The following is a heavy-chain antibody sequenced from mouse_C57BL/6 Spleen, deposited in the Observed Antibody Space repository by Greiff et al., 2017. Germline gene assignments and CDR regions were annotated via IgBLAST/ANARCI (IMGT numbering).Heavy chain of an antibody. CDR2: INYDGSST. J-gene: IGHJ3*01. V-gene: IGHV5-16*01. CDR3: ARDDYDVKFAY. D-gene: IGHD2-4*01. CDR1: GFTFSDYY. Sequence: VKLVESEGGLVQPGSSMKLSCTASGFTFSDYYMAWVRQVPEKGLEWVANINYDGSSTYYLDSLKSRFIISRDNAKNILYLQMSSLKSEDTATYYCARDDYDVKFAYWGQGTLVTVSA.